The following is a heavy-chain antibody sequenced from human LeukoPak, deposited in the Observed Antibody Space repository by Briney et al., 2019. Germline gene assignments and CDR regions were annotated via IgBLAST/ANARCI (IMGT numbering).Heavy chain of an antibody. Sequence: AASVKVSCKASGYTFTVYYMHWVRQAPGQGLEWMGWINPNSGGTNYAQKFQGRVTMTRDTSISTAYMELSRLRSDDTAVYYCASIGAYCTNGVCYDLDYWGQGTLVTVSS. CDR2: INPNSGGT. J-gene: IGHJ4*02. V-gene: IGHV1-2*02. CDR3: ASIGAYCTNGVCYDLDY. CDR1: GYTFTVYY. D-gene: IGHD2-8*01.